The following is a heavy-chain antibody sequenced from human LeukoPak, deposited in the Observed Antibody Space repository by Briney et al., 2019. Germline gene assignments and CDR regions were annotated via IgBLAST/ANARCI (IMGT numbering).Heavy chain of an antibody. J-gene: IGHJ6*02. V-gene: IGHV3-53*01. CDR3: ARATIGYCSSTSCPHYGMDV. D-gene: IGHD2-2*01. CDR1: GFTVSSNY. Sequence: GGSLRLSCAASGFTVSSNYMSWVRQASGKGLEWVSVIYSGGSTYYADSVKGRFTISRDNSKNTLYLQMNSLRAEDTAVYYCARATIGYCSSTSCPHYGMDVWGQGTTVTVSS. CDR2: IYSGGST.